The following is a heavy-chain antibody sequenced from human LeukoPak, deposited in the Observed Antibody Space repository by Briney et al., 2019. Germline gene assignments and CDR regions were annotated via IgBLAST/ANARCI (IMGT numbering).Heavy chain of an antibody. V-gene: IGHV1-8*01. Sequence: ASVKVSCKASEYTFTSYGINWVRQATGQGLEWMGWMNPNSGNTGYAQKLQGRVTMTTDTSTSTAYMELRSLRSDDTAVYYCAMSPNYYDSGGFFPSGIGEFDYWGQGTLVTVSS. J-gene: IGHJ4*02. CDR1: EYTFTSYG. D-gene: IGHD3-22*01. CDR3: AMSPNYYDSGGFFPSGIGEFDY. CDR2: MNPNSGNT.